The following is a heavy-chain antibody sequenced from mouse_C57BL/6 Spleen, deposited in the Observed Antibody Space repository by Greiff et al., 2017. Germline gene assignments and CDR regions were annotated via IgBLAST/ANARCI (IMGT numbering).Heavy chain of an antibody. CDR1: GFTFSDYG. Sequence: EVKLMESGGGLVKPGGSLKLSCAASGFTFSDYGMHWVRQAPEKGLEWVAYISSGSSTIYYADTVKGRFTISRDNAKNTLFLQMTSLRSEDTAMYYCARGYYFDVWGTGTTVTVSS. CDR3: ARGYYFDV. D-gene: IGHD2-2*01. J-gene: IGHJ1*03. CDR2: ISSGSSTI. V-gene: IGHV5-17*01.